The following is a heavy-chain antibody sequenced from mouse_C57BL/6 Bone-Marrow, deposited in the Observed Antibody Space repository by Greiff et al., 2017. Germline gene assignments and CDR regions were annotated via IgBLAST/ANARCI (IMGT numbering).Heavy chain of an antibody. CDR1: GYTFTSYW. V-gene: IGHV1-52*01. CDR2: IDPSDSET. CDR3: ARSEDYDGYFDV. Sequence: VQLQQPGAELVRPGSSVKLSCKASGYTFTSYWMHWVKQRPIQGLEWIGNIDPSDSETHYNQKFKDKATLTVDKSSSTAYMQLSSLTSEDSAVYYCARSEDYDGYFDVWGTGTTVTVSS. D-gene: IGHD2-4*01. J-gene: IGHJ1*03.